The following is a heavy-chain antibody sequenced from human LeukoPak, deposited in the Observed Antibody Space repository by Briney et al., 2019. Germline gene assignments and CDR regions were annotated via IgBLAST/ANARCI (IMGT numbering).Heavy chain of an antibody. Sequence: ASVKVSCKASGYTFTGYYMHWVRQAPGQGLEWMGWINPNSGGTNYAQKFQDRVTMTRDTSISTAYMELSRLRSDDTAVYYCAREYGDYAGGFDYWGQGTLVTVSS. D-gene: IGHD4-17*01. CDR2: INPNSGGT. CDR1: GYTFTGYY. J-gene: IGHJ4*02. V-gene: IGHV1-2*02. CDR3: AREYGDYAGGFDY.